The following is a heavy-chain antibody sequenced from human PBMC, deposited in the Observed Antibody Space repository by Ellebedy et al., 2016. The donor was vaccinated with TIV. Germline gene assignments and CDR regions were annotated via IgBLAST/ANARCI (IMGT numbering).Heavy chain of an antibody. CDR2: ISTSSSYI. D-gene: IGHD4-17*01. Sequence: GESLKISCAASGFTFSSYSMNWVRQAPGKGLEWVSSISTSSSYIYYADSVKGRFSISRDNAKNSLYLQMNRLRAEDTAVYYFARKVPAPTTVPPNWYFDLWGRGTLVTVSS. CDR3: ARKVPAPTTVPPNWYFDL. J-gene: IGHJ2*01. V-gene: IGHV3-21*01. CDR1: GFTFSSYS.